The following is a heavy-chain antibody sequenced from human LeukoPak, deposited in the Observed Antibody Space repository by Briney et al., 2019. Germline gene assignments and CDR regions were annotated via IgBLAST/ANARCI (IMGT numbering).Heavy chain of an antibody. CDR2: IIPIFGTA. J-gene: IGHJ4*02. CDR1: GGTFSSYA. V-gene: IGHV1-69*01. D-gene: IGHD1-26*01. CDR3: ARGGGSFPTPFDY. Sequence: SVKVSCKASGGTFSSYAISWVRQAPGQGLEWMGGIIPIFGTANYAQKFQGRVTITADESTSTAYMELRSLRSDDTAVYYCARGGGSFPTPFDYWGQGTLVTVSS.